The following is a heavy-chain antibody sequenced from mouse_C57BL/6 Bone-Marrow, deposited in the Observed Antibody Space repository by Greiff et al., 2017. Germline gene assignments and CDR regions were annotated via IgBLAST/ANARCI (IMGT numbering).Heavy chain of an antibody. CDR2: INPSTGGT. D-gene: IGHD3-2*02. CDR3: ARRRQLRSFAY. Sequence: EVQLQQSGPELVKPGASVKISCKASGYSFTGYYMNWVKQSPEKSLEWIGEINPSTGGTTYNQKFKAKATLTVDKSSSTAYMQLKSLTSEDSAVDYCARRRQLRSFAYWGQGTLVTVSA. J-gene: IGHJ3*01. V-gene: IGHV1-42*01. CDR1: GYSFTGYY.